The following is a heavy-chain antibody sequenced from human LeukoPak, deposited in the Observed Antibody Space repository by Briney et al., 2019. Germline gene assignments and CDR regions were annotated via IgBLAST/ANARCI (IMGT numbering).Heavy chain of an antibody. CDR3: ARGDCSGGSCYSGYYYYYYMDV. CDR2: IYTSGSI. Sequence: SETLSLTCTVSGGSISSGSYYWSWIRQPAGKGLEWIGRIYTSGSINYNPSLKSRVTISVDMSKNQFSLKLSSVTAADTAVYYCARGDCSGGSCYSGYYYYYYMDVWGKGTTVTISS. V-gene: IGHV4-61*02. J-gene: IGHJ6*03. D-gene: IGHD2-15*01. CDR1: GGSISSGSYY.